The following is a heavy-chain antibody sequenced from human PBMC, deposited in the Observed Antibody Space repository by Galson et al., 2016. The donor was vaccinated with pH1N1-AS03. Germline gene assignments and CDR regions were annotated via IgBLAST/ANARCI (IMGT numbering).Heavy chain of an antibody. V-gene: IGHV1-46*01. D-gene: IGHD4-17*01. CDR1: GFTFTSYY. Sequence: GFTFTSYYMHWVRQAPGQGLEWMGIIHPSGGPIYAQHFQGRVSMARDTSTSTVYMELSNLRPDDTAVYYCARDGGHYGDCDYWGQGTLVTVSS. CDR3: ARDGGHYGDCDY. CDR2: IHPSGGP. J-gene: IGHJ4*02.